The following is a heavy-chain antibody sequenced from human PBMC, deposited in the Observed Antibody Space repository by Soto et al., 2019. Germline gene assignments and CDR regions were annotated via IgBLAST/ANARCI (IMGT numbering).Heavy chain of an antibody. Sequence: EMQLVESGGGLVQPGGSLRLSCVASGLSFRNYWVHWVRQAPGKGLEWVSRINTDGTYTSNADPVKGRFTISRDNAKNTLYLPMTSLRAEDTAVYFCAGFGYDWNGREWGSGTLVTVSS. V-gene: IGHV3-74*01. CDR1: GLSFRNYW. J-gene: IGHJ4*02. CDR2: INTDGTYT. CDR3: AGFGYDWNGRE. D-gene: IGHD1-20*01.